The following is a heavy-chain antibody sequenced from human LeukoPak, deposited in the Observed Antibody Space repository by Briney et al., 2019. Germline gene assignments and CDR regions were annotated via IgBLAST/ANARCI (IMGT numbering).Heavy chain of an antibody. V-gene: IGHV1-46*01. Sequence: ASVTVSCKASGYTFTSYYMHWVRQAPGQGLEWMGIINPSGGSTSYAQKFQGRVTMTRDMSTSTVYMELSSLRSEDTAVYYCARDQIAAAGLFGAFDIWGQGTMVTVSS. CDR1: GYTFTSYY. CDR3: ARDQIAAAGLFGAFDI. J-gene: IGHJ3*02. D-gene: IGHD6-13*01. CDR2: INPSGGST.